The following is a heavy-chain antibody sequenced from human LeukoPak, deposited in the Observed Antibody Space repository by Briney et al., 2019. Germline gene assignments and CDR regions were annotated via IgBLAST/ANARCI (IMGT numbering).Heavy chain of an antibody. CDR2: INHNGNVN. V-gene: IGHV3-7*03. D-gene: IGHD3-16*01. CDR3: ARGGGLDV. CDR1: GFTFSSYW. J-gene: IGHJ6*02. Sequence: GSLRLSCAASGFTFSSYWMNWARQAPGKGLEWAASINHNGNVNYYVDSVKGRFTISRDNAKSSLYLQMSNLRAEDTAVYFCARGGGLDVWGQGATVTVSS.